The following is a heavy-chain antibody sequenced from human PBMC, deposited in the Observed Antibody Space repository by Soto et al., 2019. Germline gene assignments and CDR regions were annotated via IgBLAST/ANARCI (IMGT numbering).Heavy chain of an antibody. CDR1: GFTFDDYA. D-gene: IGHD3-10*01. CDR2: ISWNSGSI. Sequence: EVQLVESGGGLVQPGRSLRLSCAASGFTFDDYAMHWVRQAPGKGLEWVSGISWNSGSIGYADSVKGRFTISRDNAKNFLYQQMNSLRAKDTALYYCAKDKAGYYYGSGSFDYWGQGTLVTVSS. J-gene: IGHJ4*02. V-gene: IGHV3-9*01. CDR3: AKDKAGYYYGSGSFDY.